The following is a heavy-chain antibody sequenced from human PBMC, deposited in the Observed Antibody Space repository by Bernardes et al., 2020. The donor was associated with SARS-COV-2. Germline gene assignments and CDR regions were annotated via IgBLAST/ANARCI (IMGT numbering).Heavy chain of an antibody. CDR2: ITDSGDNT. CDR1: GFSFSDYA. Sequence: GGSLRLSCAASGFSFSDYAMMWIRQAPGKQLEFVSAITDSGDNTFSADSMQGRYTMSRDNSQNTVSLQMNSLRAEDTAVYYCATTPQYENTRVFDFWGQGTLVTVSS. D-gene: IGHD2-15*01. CDR3: ATTPQYENTRVFDF. J-gene: IGHJ4*02. V-gene: IGHV3-23*01.